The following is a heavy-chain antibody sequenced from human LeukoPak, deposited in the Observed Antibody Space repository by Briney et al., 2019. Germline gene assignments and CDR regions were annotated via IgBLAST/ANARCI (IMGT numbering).Heavy chain of an antibody. CDR3: ARYHDYGDYVTRSEFDY. CDR1: GGSISSSSYY. CDR2: IYYSGRI. Sequence: SETLSLTCTVSGGSISSSSYYWGWIRQPPGKGLEWIGSIYYSGRIYYNPSLKSRVTISVDTSKNQFSLKLSSVTAADTAVYYCARYHDYGDYVTRSEFDYWGQGTLVTVSS. D-gene: IGHD4-17*01. J-gene: IGHJ4*02. V-gene: IGHV4-39*01.